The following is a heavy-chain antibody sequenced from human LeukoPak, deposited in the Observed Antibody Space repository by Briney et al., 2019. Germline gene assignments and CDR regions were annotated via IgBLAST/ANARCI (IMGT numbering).Heavy chain of an antibody. CDR1: GFTFSTYW. J-gene: IGHJ4*02. D-gene: IGHD3-16*01. CDR2: IKQDGSEK. V-gene: IGHV3-7*05. CDR3: ASLGGNFDY. Sequence: HSGGSLRLFCAASGFTFSTYWMSWVRQAPGKGLEWVANIKQDGSEKYYVDSVKGRFTISRDNAKNSLYLQMNSLRAEDTAVYYCASLGGNFDYWGQGALVTVSS.